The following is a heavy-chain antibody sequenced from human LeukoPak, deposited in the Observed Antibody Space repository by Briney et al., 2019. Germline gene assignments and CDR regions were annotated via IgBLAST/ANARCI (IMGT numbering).Heavy chain of an antibody. CDR3: ARVPRYGSGSYYSLDH. D-gene: IGHD3-10*01. CDR1: GFTFSDYY. Sequence: GGSLRLSCAASGFTFSDYYMSWIRQAPGKGLEWVSYISSRENTIYYADSVKGRFTISRDSAKNSLYLQMNSLRPDDTAAYYCARVPRYGSGSYYSLDHWGQGTLVTVSS. CDR2: ISSRENTI. V-gene: IGHV3-11*01. J-gene: IGHJ4*02.